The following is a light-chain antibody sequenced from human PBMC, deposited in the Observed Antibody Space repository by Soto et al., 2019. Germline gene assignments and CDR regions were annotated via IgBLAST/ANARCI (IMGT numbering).Light chain of an antibody. J-gene: IGLJ2*01. Sequence: QLVLTQPPSVSGAPGQRVTISCAGSNSNIGADYDVHWYQQLPGTAPKLLIYGNINRPSGVPDRFSGSKSGTSASLAITGLQAEDEADYYGQSYDSSLSGSEVFGGGTKLTVL. CDR2: GNI. CDR1: NSNIGADYD. CDR3: QSYDSSLSGSEV. V-gene: IGLV1-40*01.